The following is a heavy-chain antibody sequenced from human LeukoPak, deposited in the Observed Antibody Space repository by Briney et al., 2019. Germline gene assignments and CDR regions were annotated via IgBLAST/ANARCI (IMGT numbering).Heavy chain of an antibody. Sequence: GGSLRPSCAASGFTFSRYSMNWVRQAPGKGLEWVSSISSSSSFIYYADSVKGRFTISRDNAKNSLYLQMNSLRAEDTAVYYCARDPPLGSCSTISCPHLDYWGQGTLVTVSS. CDR2: ISSSSSFI. J-gene: IGHJ4*02. D-gene: IGHD2-2*01. CDR1: GFTFSRYS. V-gene: IGHV3-21*01. CDR3: ARDPPLGSCSTISCPHLDY.